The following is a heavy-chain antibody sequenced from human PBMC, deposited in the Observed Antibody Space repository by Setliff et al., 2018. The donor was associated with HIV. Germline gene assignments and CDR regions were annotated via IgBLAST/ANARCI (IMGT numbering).Heavy chain of an antibody. CDR2: ISSSGSTI. Sequence: LSLTCAVSNYSINSGYYWGWIRQPPGKGLEWVSYISSSGSTIYYADSVKGRFTISRDNAKNSLYLQMNSLRAEDTAVYYCAKRGTTYNFPGPLESWGQGTLVTVS. D-gene: IGHD1-7*01. J-gene: IGHJ4*02. V-gene: IGHV3-11*04. CDR3: AKRGTTYNFPGPLES. CDR1: NYSINSGYY.